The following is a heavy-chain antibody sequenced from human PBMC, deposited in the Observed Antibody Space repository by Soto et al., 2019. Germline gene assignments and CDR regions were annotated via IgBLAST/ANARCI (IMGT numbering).Heavy chain of an antibody. V-gene: IGHV3-33*01. CDR1: GFTFSSYG. J-gene: IGHJ5*02. CDR3: ARTGSNRSHWNWFDP. Sequence: GGSLRLSCAASGFTFSSYGMHWVRQAPGKGLEWVAVIWYDGSNKYYADSVKGRFTISRDNSKNTLYLQMNSLRAEDTAVYYCARTGSNRSHWNWFDPWGQGTLVTVSS. D-gene: IGHD1-1*01. CDR2: IWYDGSNK.